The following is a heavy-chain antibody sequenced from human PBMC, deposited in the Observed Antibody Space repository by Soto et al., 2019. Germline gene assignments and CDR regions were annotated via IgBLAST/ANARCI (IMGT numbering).Heavy chain of an antibody. CDR1: GGSFSGYY. Sequence: QVQLQQWGAGLLKPSETLSLTCAVYGGSFSGYYWTWIRQTPGKGLEWIGEINDSGSTNYKPSLKSRVTISADTSKKQFSLNVTPLTAADTAVYYCARGECSSNYCFTRWALDIWAKGQWSPSLQ. CDR3: ARGECSSNYCFTRWALDI. V-gene: IGHV4-34*01. CDR2: INDSGST. J-gene: IGHJ3*02. D-gene: IGHD2-2*01.